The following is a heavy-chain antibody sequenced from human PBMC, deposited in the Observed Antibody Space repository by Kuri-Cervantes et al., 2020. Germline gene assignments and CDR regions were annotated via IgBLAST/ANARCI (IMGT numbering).Heavy chain of an antibody. CDR3: ARDDGPSMVQGVICAFDI. CDR1: GFTFSSYA. V-gene: IGHV3-30*07. D-gene: IGHD3-10*01. Sequence: GGSLRLSCAASGFTFSSYAMHWVRQAPGKGLEWVAVISYDGSNKYYADSVKGRFTISRDNSKNTLYLQMNSLRAEDTAVYYCARDDGPSMVQGVICAFDIWGQGTMVTVSS. J-gene: IGHJ3*02. CDR2: ISYDGSNK.